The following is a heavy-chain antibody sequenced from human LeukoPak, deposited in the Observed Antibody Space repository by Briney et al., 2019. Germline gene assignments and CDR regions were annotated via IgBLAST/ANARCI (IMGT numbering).Heavy chain of an antibody. CDR1: GYTFTSYG. CDR2: ISAYNGNT. CDR3: ARDGENPDSSSWYVITQRMIDY. D-gene: IGHD6-13*01. V-gene: IGHV1-18*01. J-gene: IGHJ4*02. Sequence: ASVKVSCKASGYTFTSYGISWVRQAPGQGLEWMGWISAYNGNTNYAQKLQGRVTMTTETSTSTAYMELRSLRSDDTAVYYCARDGENPDSSSWYVITQRMIDYWGQGTLVTVSS.